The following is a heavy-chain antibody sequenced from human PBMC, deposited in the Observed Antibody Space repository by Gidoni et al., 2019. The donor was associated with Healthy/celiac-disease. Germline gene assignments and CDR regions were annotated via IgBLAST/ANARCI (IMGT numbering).Heavy chain of an antibody. J-gene: IGHJ4*02. CDR2: INHSGST. V-gene: IGHV4-34*01. D-gene: IGHD5-12*01. CDR3: ACRDGYNAHDY. Sequence: QVQLQQWGAGLLKPSETLSLTCAVYGGSFSGYYWSWIRQPPGKGLEWIGEINHSGSTNYNPSLKSRVTISVDTSKNQFSLKLSSVTAADTAVYYCACRDGYNAHDYWGQGTLVTVSS. CDR1: GGSFSGYY.